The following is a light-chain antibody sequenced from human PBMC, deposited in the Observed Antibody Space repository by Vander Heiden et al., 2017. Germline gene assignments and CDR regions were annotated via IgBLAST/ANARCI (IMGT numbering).Light chain of an antibody. CDR1: SSDVGAYDY. V-gene: IGLV2-11*01. CDR3: CSYAGSYTWV. J-gene: IGLJ3*02. CDR2: DVT. Sequence: QSALTQPRSVSGSPGQSVTISCSGTSSDVGAYDYVSWYQQHPGKAPKLLIYDVTKWPSGVPDRFSGSKSGNTATLTISGLLTEDEADYYRCSYAGSYTWVFGGGTKVTVL.